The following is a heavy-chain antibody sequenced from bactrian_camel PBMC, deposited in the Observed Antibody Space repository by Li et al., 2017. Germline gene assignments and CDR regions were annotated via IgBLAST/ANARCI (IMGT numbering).Heavy chain of an antibody. V-gene: IGHV3S1*01. J-gene: IGHJ4*01. CDR1: GYYYSSKC. D-gene: IGHD1*01. Sequence: HVQLVESGGGSVQAGGSLRLSCEYSGYYYSSKCMAWFRQAPGKEREGVAIVYVDDGRAYYSDSVKGRFTISLGNAKNIVYLQMDSLKPEDTGMYFCAAKYATQACSLESMRPQFWGRGTQVTVS. CDR3: AAKYATQACSLESMRPQF. CDR2: VYVDDGRA.